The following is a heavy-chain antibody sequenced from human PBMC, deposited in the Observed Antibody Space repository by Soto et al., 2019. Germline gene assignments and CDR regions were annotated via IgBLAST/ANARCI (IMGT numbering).Heavy chain of an antibody. CDR2: ISSSSGYI. Sequence: LRLSCAASGFTFSSYSMNWLRPAPGKGLELVSSISSSSGYINYADSVKGRFTTSRDNAKNSLFLQMNSLRAEDTAVYYCARHWEHRDFGGQGTLVTVSS. V-gene: IGHV3-21*01. J-gene: IGHJ4*02. CDR1: GFTFSSYS. CDR3: ARHWEHRDF. D-gene: IGHD1-26*01.